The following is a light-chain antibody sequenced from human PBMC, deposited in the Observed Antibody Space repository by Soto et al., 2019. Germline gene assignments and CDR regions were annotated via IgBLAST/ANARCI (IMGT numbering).Light chain of an antibody. J-gene: IGKJ4*01. V-gene: IGKV1-16*02. CDR1: QGINNF. CDR2: GAS. CDR3: QQYHSYPVT. Sequence: DIQMTQSPSSLSASVGDTVTITCRASQGINNFLAWFQQKPGKAPKSLIYGASSLQSGVPSKFSGSGSDTGVTLTISSLQPEDSATYFCQQYHSYPVTFGGGTKLEIK.